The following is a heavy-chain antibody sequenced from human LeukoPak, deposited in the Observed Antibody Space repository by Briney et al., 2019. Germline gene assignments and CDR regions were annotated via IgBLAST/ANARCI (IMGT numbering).Heavy chain of an antibody. CDR1: GFTFDAYA. V-gene: IGHV3-43*02. Sequence: GGSLRLSCEASGFTFDAYAMHWVRQAPGKGLEWVSLINKDGSATYYADSVKGRFTISRDNSKNSLYLQMNSLRSEDTALYYCATWAFYHSLDVWGQGTTVAVSS. J-gene: IGHJ6*02. D-gene: IGHD1-26*01. CDR2: INKDGSAT. CDR3: ATWAFYHSLDV.